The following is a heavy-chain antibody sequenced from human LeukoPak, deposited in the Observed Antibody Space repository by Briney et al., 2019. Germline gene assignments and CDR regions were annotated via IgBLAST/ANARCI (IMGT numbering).Heavy chain of an antibody. CDR2: IYPAESET. D-gene: IGHD2-8*01. J-gene: IGHJ4*02. Sequence: GESLKISCKGSGFIFTGYWIVWVRQMPGKGLEWMGIIYPAESETTNSPSFQGQITISADRYSTTAHLQWSSLKASDTAIYYCARATCVNGICYTLYWGQGSLVTVSS. CDR3: ARATCVNGICYTLY. CDR1: GFIFTGYW. V-gene: IGHV5-51*01.